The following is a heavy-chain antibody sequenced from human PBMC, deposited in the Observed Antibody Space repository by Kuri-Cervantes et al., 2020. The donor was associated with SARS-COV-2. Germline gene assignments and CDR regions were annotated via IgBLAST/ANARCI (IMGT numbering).Heavy chain of an antibody. CDR1: GFTFSSYA. V-gene: IGHV3-30-3*01. J-gene: IGHJ5*02. Sequence: GESLKISCAASGFTFSSYAMHWVRQAPGKGLEWVAVISYDGSNKYYADSVKGRFTISRDNSKNTLYLQMNSLRAEDTAVYYCARGAWAGYFVENWFDPWGQGTLVTVSS. CDR3: ARGAWAGYFVENWFDP. CDR2: ISYDGSNK. D-gene: IGHD3/OR15-3a*01.